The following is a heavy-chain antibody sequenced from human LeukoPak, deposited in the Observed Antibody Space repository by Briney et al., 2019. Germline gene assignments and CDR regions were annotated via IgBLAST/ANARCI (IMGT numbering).Heavy chain of an antibody. CDR3: ARGDYYDSSGYHDY. J-gene: IGHJ4*02. V-gene: IGHV1-2*02. CDR1: GYTFTGYY. Sequence: ASVKVSCKASGYTFTGYYMHWVRQAPGQGLEWMGWINPNSGGTNYAQKFQGRVTITRDTSASTAYMELSGLRSEDVAVYYCARGDYYDSSGYHDYWGQGTLVTVSS. D-gene: IGHD3-22*01. CDR2: INPNSGGT.